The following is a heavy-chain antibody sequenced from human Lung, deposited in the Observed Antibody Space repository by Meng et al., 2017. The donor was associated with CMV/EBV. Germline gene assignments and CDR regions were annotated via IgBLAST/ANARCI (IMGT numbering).Heavy chain of an antibody. V-gene: IGHV3-7*01. J-gene: IGHJ4*02. CDR3: ATVRYYYDSSGYPYY. CDR1: GFTFSSYW. D-gene: IGHD3-22*01. CDR2: IKQDGSEK. Sequence: GESLKISCAASGFTFSSYWMSWVRQAPGKGLEWVANIKQDGSEKYYVDSVKGRFTISRDNAKNSLYLQMNSLRAEDTAVYYCATVRYYYDSSGYPYYWGQ.